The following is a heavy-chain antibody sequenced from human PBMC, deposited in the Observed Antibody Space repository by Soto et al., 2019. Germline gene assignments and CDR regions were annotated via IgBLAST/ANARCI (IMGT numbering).Heavy chain of an antibody. Sequence: PGGSLRLSCAASGFTFSDYYMSWIRRAPGKGLEWISYMSGSSRYTNYADSVKGRFTISRDNAKNSLYLQMNSLRAEDTAVYYCARGGYYHNSSAYYYTFDYWGQGTLVTVSS. CDR2: MSGSSRYT. D-gene: IGHD3-22*01. CDR1: GFTFSDYY. CDR3: ARGGYYHNSSAYYYTFDY. J-gene: IGHJ4*02. V-gene: IGHV3-11*06.